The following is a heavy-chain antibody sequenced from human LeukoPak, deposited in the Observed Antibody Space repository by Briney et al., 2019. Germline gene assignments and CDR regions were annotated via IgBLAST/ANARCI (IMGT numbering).Heavy chain of an antibody. CDR1: GFTFSSYD. D-gene: IGHD2-2*01. CDR2: ISPSSTRI. J-gene: IGHJ4*02. CDR3: AREDCDATSCYWGIIY. V-gene: IGHV3-48*03. Sequence: GGSLRLSCAASGFTFSSYDMNWVRQAPGKGLEWVSYISPSSTRIDYAASVRGRFTISRDNAKRSLYLQMSSLRAEDTAVYYCAREDCDATSCYWGIIYWGRGTLVTVSS.